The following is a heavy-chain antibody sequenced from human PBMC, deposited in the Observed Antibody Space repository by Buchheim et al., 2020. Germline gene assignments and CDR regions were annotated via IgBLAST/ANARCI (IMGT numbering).Heavy chain of an antibody. CDR2: INPNSGGP. V-gene: IGHV1-2*04. D-gene: IGHD6-19*01. CDR3: ARGGAVADYYYGMDV. CDR1: GYTFTGYY. J-gene: IGHJ6*02. Sequence: QVQLVQSGAEVKKPGASVKVSCKASGYTFTGYYMHWVRQAPGQGLEWMGWINPNSGGPNYAQKFQGWVTMTRDTSISTAYMELSRLRSDDTAVYYCARGGAVADYYYGMDVWGQGTT.